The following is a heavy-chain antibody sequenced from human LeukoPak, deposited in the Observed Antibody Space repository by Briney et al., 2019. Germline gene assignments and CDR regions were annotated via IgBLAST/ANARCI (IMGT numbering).Heavy chain of an antibody. D-gene: IGHD2-2*01. J-gene: IGHJ3*02. V-gene: IGHV4-4*02. CDR1: GGSLRRSNW. CDR3: ARDSPSTSGGSDAFDI. Sequence: TLSLNCAFSGGSLRRSNWRSGVRQPPAKELEGVGEIYHSWSTNHNQSLPSRVTISVDKSKNQCSLKLGSVTAADTAVYYCARDSPSTSGGSDAFDIWGQGTMFTVSS. CDR2: IYHSWST.